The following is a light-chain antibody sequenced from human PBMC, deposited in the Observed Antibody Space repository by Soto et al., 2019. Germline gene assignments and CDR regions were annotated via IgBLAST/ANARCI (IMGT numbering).Light chain of an antibody. Sequence: SVLAQPASGSGSPGQSITISCTGTSSDVGNYNYVSWHQHHPGKAPKLMINDVSNRPSGVSSRFSGSKSGNTASLTISGLQAEDEADYYCSSYTSSDTYVFGTGTKVTVL. V-gene: IGLV2-14*03. CDR3: SSYTSSDTYV. CDR1: SSDVGNYNY. CDR2: DVS. J-gene: IGLJ1*01.